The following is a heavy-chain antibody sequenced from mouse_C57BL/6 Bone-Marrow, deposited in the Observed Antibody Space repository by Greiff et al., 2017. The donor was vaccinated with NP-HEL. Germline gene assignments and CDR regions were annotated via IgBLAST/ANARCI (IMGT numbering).Heavy chain of an antibody. D-gene: IGHD2-14*01. CDR1: GYTFTSYW. J-gene: IGHJ4*01. CDR2: IDPSDSYT. Sequence: VQLQQPGAELVKPGASVKLSCKASGYTFTSYWMQWVKQRPGQGLEWIGEIDPSDSYTNYNQKFKGKATLTVDTSSSTAYMQLSSLTSEDSAVYYCARRGYDMDAMDYWGQGTSVTVSS. CDR3: ARRGYDMDAMDY. V-gene: IGHV1-50*01.